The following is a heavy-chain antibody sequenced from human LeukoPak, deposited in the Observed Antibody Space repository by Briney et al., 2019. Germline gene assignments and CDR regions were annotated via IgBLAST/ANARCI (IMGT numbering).Heavy chain of an antibody. CDR3: ARPFGAYCGGDCYSVSY. V-gene: IGHV3-30-3*01. Sequence: PRGSLRLSCAASGFTFSSYAMNWVRQAPGKGLEWVAVISYDGSNKYYADTVKGRFTISRENSKHTLYLQMNRLRAEDTAVYYCARPFGAYCGGDCYSVSYWGQGTLVTVSS. CDR1: GFTFSSYA. CDR2: ISYDGSNK. J-gene: IGHJ4*02. D-gene: IGHD2-21*02.